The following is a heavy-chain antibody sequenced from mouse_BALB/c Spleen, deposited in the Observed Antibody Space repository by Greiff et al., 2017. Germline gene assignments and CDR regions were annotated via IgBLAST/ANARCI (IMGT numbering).Heavy chain of an antibody. D-gene: IGHD1-1*01. V-gene: IGHV8-12*01. CDR3: ARRGYYGSSYSYFDY. Sequence: QVTLKESGPGILQPSQTLSLTCSFSGFSLSTSGMGVSWIRQPSGKGLEWLAHIYWDDDKRYNPSLKSRLTISKDTSRNQVFLKITSVDTADTATYYCARRGYYGSSYSYFDYWGQGTTLTVSS. J-gene: IGHJ2*01. CDR2: IYWDDDK. CDR1: GFSLSTSGMG.